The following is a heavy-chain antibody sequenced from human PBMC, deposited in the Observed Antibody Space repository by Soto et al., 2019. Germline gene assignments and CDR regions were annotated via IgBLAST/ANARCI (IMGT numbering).Heavy chain of an antibody. CDR1: GGSINTFY. J-gene: IGHJ4*02. CDR3: AREGSYSAYNFAHGIQLWSFDF. D-gene: IGHD5-12*01. Sequence: SETLSLTCTVSGGSINTFYWSWVRQPAGKGLEWIGRIFSSGSTSFNPSLESRVAMSVDTSKNHFSLNLSSVTAADMAVYYCAREGSYSAYNFAHGIQLWSFDFWGQGALVTVPQ. V-gene: IGHV4-4*07. CDR2: IFSSGST.